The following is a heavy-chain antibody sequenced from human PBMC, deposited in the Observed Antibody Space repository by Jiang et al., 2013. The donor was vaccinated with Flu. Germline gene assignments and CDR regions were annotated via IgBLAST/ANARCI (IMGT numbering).Heavy chain of an antibody. J-gene: IGHJ5*02. V-gene: IGHV3-30-3*01. CDR2: ISYDGSNK. D-gene: IGHD2-21*02. CDR3: AREKGRYCGGDCFNWFDP. Sequence: KGLEWVAVISYDGSNKYYADSVKGRFTISRDNSKNTLYLQMNSLRAEDTAVYYCAREKGRYCGGDCFNWFDPWGQGTLVTVSS.